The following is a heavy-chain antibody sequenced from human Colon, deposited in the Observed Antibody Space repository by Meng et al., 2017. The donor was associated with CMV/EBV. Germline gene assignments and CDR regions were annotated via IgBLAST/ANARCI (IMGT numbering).Heavy chain of an antibody. CDR3: ARRITIFGVVPGDAFDI. V-gene: IGHV3-30-3*01. Sequence: GGSLRLSCAASGFTFSSYAMHWVRQAPGKGLEWVAVISYDGSNKYYADSVKGRFTISRDNSKNTLYLQMNSLRAEDTAVYYCARRITIFGVVPGDAFDIWGQGKMVTVSS. CDR2: ISYDGSNK. D-gene: IGHD3-3*01. CDR1: GFTFSSYA. J-gene: IGHJ3*02.